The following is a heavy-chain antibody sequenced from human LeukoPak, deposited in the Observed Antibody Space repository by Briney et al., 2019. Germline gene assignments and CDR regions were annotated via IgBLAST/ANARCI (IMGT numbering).Heavy chain of an antibody. J-gene: IGHJ4*02. D-gene: IGHD3-22*01. Sequence: PGGSLRLSCAASGFTFSSYVMSWVRQAPGKGLEWVSIISGSGGRTYYRDSMKGRFTISRDNSKNTLYLQMNSLRAEDTAVYYCAKEIHQAYYYDSCFDYWGQGTLVTVSS. V-gene: IGHV3-23*01. CDR3: AKEIHQAYYYDSCFDY. CDR1: GFTFSSYV. CDR2: ISGSGGRT.